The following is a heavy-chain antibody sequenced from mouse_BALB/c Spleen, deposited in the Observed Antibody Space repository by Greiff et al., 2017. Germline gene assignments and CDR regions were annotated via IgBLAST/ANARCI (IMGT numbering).Heavy chain of an antibody. D-gene: IGHD2-4*01. CDR2: ISYSGST. CDR3: ARREIYYDLRYAMDY. V-gene: IGHV3-2*02. J-gene: IGHJ4*01. CDR1: GYSITSDYA. Sequence: EVQRVESGPGLVKPSQSLSLTCTVTGYSITSDYAWNWIRQFPGNKLEWMGYISYSGSTSYNPSLKSRISITRDTSKNQFFLQLNSVTTEDTATYYCARREIYYDLRYAMDYGGQGTSVTVSS.